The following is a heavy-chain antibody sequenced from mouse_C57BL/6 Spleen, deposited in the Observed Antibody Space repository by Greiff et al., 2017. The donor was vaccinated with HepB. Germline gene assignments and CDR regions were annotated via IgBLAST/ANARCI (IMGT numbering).Heavy chain of an antibody. CDR1: GYTFTSYW. J-gene: IGHJ3*01. Sequence: QVQLQQPGAELVRPGSSVKLSCKASGYTFTSYWMHWVKQRPIQGLEWIGNIDPSDSETHYNQKFKDKATLTVDKSSSTAYMQLSSLTSEDSAVYYCARGLSYGNYGARFAYWGQGTLVTVSA. V-gene: IGHV1-52*01. CDR3: ARGLSYGNYGARFAY. D-gene: IGHD2-1*01. CDR2: IDPSDSET.